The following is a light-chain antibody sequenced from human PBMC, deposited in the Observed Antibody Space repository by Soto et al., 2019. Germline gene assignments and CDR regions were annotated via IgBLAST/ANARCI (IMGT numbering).Light chain of an antibody. CDR2: GAS. CDR3: QQYYSYSWT. CDR1: QSISDT. J-gene: IGKJ1*01. Sequence: EIVMTQSPATLSVSPGGRATLSCRASQSISDTLAWYQQKPGQAPRLLIYGASTRATGIPARFSGSGSGTEFTLTISSLQPDDFATYYCQQYYSYSWTFGQGTKVDIK. V-gene: IGKV3-15*01.